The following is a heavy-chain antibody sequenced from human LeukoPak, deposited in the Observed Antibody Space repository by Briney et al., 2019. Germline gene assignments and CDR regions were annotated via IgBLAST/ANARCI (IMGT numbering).Heavy chain of an antibody. J-gene: IGHJ4*02. D-gene: IGHD4-17*01. Sequence: PGGSLRLSCTASGFTVSSNYMSWVRQAPGKGLEWVSVIYSGGSTYYAHSVKGRFTISRDNSKNTLYLQMNSLRAEDTAVYYCASDSTVTTFGYWGQGTLVTVCS. CDR2: IYSGGST. CDR1: GFTVSSNY. V-gene: IGHV3-53*01. CDR3: ASDSTVTTFGY.